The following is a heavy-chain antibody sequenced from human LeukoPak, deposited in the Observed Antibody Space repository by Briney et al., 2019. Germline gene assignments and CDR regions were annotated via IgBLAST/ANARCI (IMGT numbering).Heavy chain of an antibody. D-gene: IGHD5-12*01. CDR1: GFTFSGYG. J-gene: IGHJ3*02. Sequence: GKSLRLSCATSGFTFSGYGMHWVRQAPGKGLEWVTVIWSDGSNKYYADSVKGRFTVSRDNSKNTLYLQMNSLRAEDTAVYYCASTYHYAFDIWGQGTMVTVSS. CDR3: ASTYHYAFDI. CDR2: IWSDGSNK. V-gene: IGHV3-33*01.